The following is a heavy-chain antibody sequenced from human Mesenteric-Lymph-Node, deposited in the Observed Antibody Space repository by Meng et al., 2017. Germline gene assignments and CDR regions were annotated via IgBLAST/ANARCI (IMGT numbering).Heavy chain of an antibody. Sequence: SETLSLTCTVPGGSISSSSYYWGWIRQPPGKGLEWIGSIYYSGSTYYNPSLKSRVTISVDTSKNQFSLKLSSVTAADTAVYYCAREIRITMVRGVGFDYWGQGTLVTVSS. D-gene: IGHD3-10*01. CDR3: AREIRITMVRGVGFDY. CDR2: IYYSGST. J-gene: IGHJ4*02. V-gene: IGHV4-39*07. CDR1: GGSISSSSYY.